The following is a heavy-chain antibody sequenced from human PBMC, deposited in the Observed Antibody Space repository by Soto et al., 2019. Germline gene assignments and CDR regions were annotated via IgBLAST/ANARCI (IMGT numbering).Heavy chain of an antibody. CDR3: ARVNSGTRYYYYYYYLDV. J-gene: IGHJ6*03. D-gene: IGHD1-1*01. V-gene: IGHV4-31*03. CDR2: IYYSGST. CDR1: GGSISSGGYY. Sequence: QLQLQESGPGLVKPSQTLSLTCTVSGGSISSGGYYWSWIRQHPGKCLEWIGYIYYSGSTYYNPSLKSRVTISVDTSKNPFSLKLSSVTAADTAVYYCARVNSGTRYYYYYYYLDVWGKGTTVTVSS.